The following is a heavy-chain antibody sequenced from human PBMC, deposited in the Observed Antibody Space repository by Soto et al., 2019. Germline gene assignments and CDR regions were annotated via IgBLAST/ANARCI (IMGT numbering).Heavy chain of an antibody. CDR1: GFFMSSGNY. J-gene: IGHJ3*01. V-gene: IGHV4-38-2*01. CDR2: IFHGGNT. CDR3: ARARWYDAFDV. D-gene: IGHD2-15*01. Sequence: PSETLSLTCAVSGFFMSSGNYWGWIRKPPGKGLEWIGSIFHGGNTYYNPSPKSRVTISVDMSKNQFSLKLNSVTAADTAVYYCARARWYDAFDVWGQGTVVTVS.